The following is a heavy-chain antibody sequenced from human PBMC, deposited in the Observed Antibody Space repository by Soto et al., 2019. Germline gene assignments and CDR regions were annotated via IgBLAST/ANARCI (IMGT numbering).Heavy chain of an antibody. Sequence: GGSLRLSCAASGFTFSSYAMSWVRQAPGKGLEWVSTISGSSDSTYYADSVKGRFTISRDNSKNTLYLQMNSLRAEDTAVYYCAKRAGYCSSTSCYGHYGMDVWGQGTTVTVSS. CDR2: ISGSSDST. CDR3: AKRAGYCSSTSCYGHYGMDV. CDR1: GFTFSSYA. D-gene: IGHD2-2*01. V-gene: IGHV3-23*01. J-gene: IGHJ6*02.